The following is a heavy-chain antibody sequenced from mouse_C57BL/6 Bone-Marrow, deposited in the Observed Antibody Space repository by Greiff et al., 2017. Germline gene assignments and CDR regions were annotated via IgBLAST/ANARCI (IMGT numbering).Heavy chain of an antibody. V-gene: IGHV3-1*01. Sequence: EVKLQESGPGLVKPSQSLSLTCTVTGYSITSGYDWHWIRHFPGNKLEWMGYISYSGSTNYNPSLKSRISITHDTSNNHFFMKLNSVTTEDTATYYCARDYCGISYGWYFDVWGTGTTVTVSS. J-gene: IGHJ1*03. CDR1: GYSITSGYD. CDR3: ARDYCGISYGWYFDV. CDR2: ISYSGST. D-gene: IGHD1-1*01.